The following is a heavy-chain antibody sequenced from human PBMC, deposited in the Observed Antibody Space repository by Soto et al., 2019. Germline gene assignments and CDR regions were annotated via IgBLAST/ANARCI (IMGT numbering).Heavy chain of an antibody. CDR2: IYKSATT. CDR1: GDSISNLDYF. D-gene: IGHD7-27*01. CDR3: ARGRYCLTGRCFPNWFDS. J-gene: IGHJ5*01. V-gene: IGHV4-30-4*01. Sequence: SETLSLTCSVSGDSISNLDYFWAWIRQPPGQALEYIGYIYKSATTYYNPSFESRVAISVDTSKSQFSLNVTSVTAADTSVYFCARGRYCLTGRCFPNWFDSWGQGALVTVSS.